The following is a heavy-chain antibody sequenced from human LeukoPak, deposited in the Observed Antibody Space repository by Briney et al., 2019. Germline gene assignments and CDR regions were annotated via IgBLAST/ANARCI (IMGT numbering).Heavy chain of an antibody. Sequence: PSETLSLTCTVSGSSISSGVYYWSWIRQHPGKGLEWIGYIYYSGSTYYSPSLKSRVTISRDTSKSQFSLKLSSVTAADTAVYYCARGSLAGAYCGGDCFPLFDYWGQGTLVTVSS. D-gene: IGHD2-21*02. V-gene: IGHV4-31*03. CDR2: IYYSGST. CDR1: GSSISSGVYY. J-gene: IGHJ4*02. CDR3: ARGSLAGAYCGGDCFPLFDY.